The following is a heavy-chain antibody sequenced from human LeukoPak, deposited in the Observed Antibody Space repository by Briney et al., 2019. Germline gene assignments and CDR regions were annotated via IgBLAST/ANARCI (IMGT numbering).Heavy chain of an antibody. D-gene: IGHD3-10*01. V-gene: IGHV1-2*02. J-gene: IGHJ4*02. Sequence: GASVKVSCKASGYTFTGYYMHWVRQAPGQGLEWMGWINPNSGGTNYAQKFQGRVTMTRDTSISTAYMQLNSLRSEDTAVYYCARTAPDYYGSGSPYYFDYWGQGTLVTVSS. CDR2: INPNSGGT. CDR3: ARTAPDYYGSGSPYYFDY. CDR1: GYTFTGYY.